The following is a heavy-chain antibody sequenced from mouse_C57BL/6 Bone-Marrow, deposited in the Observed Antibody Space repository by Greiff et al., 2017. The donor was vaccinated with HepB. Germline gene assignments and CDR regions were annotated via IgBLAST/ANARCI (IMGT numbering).Heavy chain of an antibody. CDR3: ARDPDYYGSSYSYWYFDV. Sequence: EVQVVESGGGLVKPGGSLKLSCAASGFTFSSYAMSWVRQTPEKRLEWVATISDGGSYTYYPDNVKGRFTISRDNAKNNLYLQMSHLKSEDTAMYYCARDPDYYGSSYSYWYFDVWGTGTTVTVSS. CDR2: ISDGGSYT. CDR1: GFTFSSYA. J-gene: IGHJ1*03. V-gene: IGHV5-4*01. D-gene: IGHD1-1*01.